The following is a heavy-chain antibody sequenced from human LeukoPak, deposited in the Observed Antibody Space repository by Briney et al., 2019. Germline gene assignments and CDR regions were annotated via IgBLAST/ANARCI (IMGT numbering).Heavy chain of an antibody. D-gene: IGHD6-19*01. CDR3: ARGVAGQDDAFDI. CDR1: GGPISSGGYY. CDR2: IYHSGST. V-gene: IGHV4-30-2*01. Sequence: PSQTLSLTGTVSGGPISSGGYYWSWIRQPPGKGLEWIGYIYHSGSTYYNPSLKSRVTISVDRSKNQFSLKLSSVTAADTAVYYCARGVAGQDDAFDIWGQGTMVTVSS. J-gene: IGHJ3*02.